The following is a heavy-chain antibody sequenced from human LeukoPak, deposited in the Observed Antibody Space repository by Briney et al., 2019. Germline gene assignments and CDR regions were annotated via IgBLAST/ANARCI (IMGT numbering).Heavy chain of an antibody. CDR2: ISWNSGSI. V-gene: IGHV3-9*01. J-gene: IGHJ6*03. D-gene: IGHD2-2*01. CDR1: GLTFDDYA. Sequence: GRSLRLSWAASGLTFDDYAMHWVRQAPGKGLEWVSGISWNSGSIGYADSVKGRFTISRDKAKNSLYLQMNSLTDDDTTLYYCANLGSAGCRRITSCSAYMDVWGKGTTVTVSS. CDR3: ANLGSAGCRRITSCSAYMDV.